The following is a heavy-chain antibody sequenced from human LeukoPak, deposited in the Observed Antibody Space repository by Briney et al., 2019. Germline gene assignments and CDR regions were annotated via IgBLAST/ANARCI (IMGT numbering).Heavy chain of an antibody. CDR1: GGSFSGYY. D-gene: IGHD3-9*01. J-gene: IGHJ6*02. V-gene: IGHV4-34*01. CDR2: MSHTGAT. CDR3: ARGLHYNILTGGMDV. Sequence: TETLSLTCAVFGGSFSGYYWSWIRQSPEKGLEWIGEMSHTGATNYNPSLKSRVTVSVDTSKKQFSLNLRSVTAADTAVYYCARGLHYNILTGGMDVWGQGTTVIVSS.